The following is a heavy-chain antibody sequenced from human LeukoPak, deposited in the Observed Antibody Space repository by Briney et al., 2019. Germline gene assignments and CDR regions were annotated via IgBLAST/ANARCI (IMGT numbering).Heavy chain of an antibody. D-gene: IGHD3-22*01. CDR2: IIPIFGTA. Sequence: SVKVSCKASGGTFSSYAISWVRQAPGQGLEWMGGIIPIFGTASYAQKFQGRVTITADKSTSTAYMELSSLRSEDTAVYCCARGDTYYYDSSGYYPYWGQGTLVTVSS. CDR3: ARGDTYYYDSSGYYPY. J-gene: IGHJ4*02. V-gene: IGHV1-69*06. CDR1: GGTFSSYA.